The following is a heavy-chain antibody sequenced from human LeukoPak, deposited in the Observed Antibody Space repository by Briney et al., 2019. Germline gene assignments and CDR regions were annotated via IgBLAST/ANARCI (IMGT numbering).Heavy chain of an antibody. J-gene: IGHJ5*02. V-gene: IGHV4-39*07. CDR2: IYSSGFT. CDR1: GGSIRSSSYY. Sequence: SETLSLTCSVSGGSIRSSSYYWAWIRQPPGEGLEWIGSIYSSGFTSYKPSLKSRLTTSVDTSKNQFSLKLSSVTAADTAVYYCARGLRAGWFDPWGQGTLVTVSS. CDR3: ARGLRAGWFDP. D-gene: IGHD2-15*01.